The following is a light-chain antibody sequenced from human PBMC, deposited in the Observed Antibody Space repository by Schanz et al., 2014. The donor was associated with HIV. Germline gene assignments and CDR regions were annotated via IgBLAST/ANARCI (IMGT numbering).Light chain of an antibody. J-gene: IGLJ3*02. CDR3: GSYSSGDSHWV. CDR1: GSNIRSNT. Sequence: QSVLTQPPSVSGTPGQRVTISCSISGSNIRSNTINWLRHLPGTAPKLLIHSSYHRPSGVPDRFSGSSSGTSASLAISGLQSEDEADYYCGSYSSGDSHWVFGGGTKLTVL. CDR2: SSY. V-gene: IGLV1-44*01.